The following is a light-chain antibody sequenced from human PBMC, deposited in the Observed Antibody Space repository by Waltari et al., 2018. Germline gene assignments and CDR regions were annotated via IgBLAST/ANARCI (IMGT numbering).Light chain of an antibody. CDR1: SSDVGGYDY. V-gene: IGLV2-11*01. CDR3: CSFAGNYTLL. CDR2: DVD. J-gene: IGLJ2*01. Sequence: QSALTQPRSVSGSPGQSVTLSCTGTSSDVGGYDYVSWYQQHPGKAPKLIISDVDKRPSGVSDRFSGSKSGNTASLTISGLQIDDEDTYYCCSFAGNYTLLFGGGTNLTVL.